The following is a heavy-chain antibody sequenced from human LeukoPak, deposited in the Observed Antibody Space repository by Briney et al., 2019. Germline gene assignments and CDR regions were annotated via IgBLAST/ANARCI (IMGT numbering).Heavy chain of an antibody. Sequence: GASVKVSCKASGYTFTSHYMHWVRQAPGQGLEWMGIINPSGGSTSYAQKFQGRVTMTRDTSTSTVYMELSSLRSEDTAVYYCARVGGIAVAGAAFDYWGQGTLVTVSS. D-gene: IGHD6-19*01. CDR2: INPSGGST. J-gene: IGHJ4*02. V-gene: IGHV1-46*01. CDR1: GYTFTSHY. CDR3: ARVGGIAVAGAAFDY.